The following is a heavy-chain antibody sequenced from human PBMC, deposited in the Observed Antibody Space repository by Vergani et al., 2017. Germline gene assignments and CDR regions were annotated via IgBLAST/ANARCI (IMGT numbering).Heavy chain of an antibody. D-gene: IGHD3-3*01. J-gene: IGHJ6*03. Sequence: EVQLLESGGDLVQPGGSLRLSCAASGFTFNHYAMNWVRQAPGKGLEWVSLISWDGGSTYYADSVKGRFTISRDNSKNSLYLQMNSLRTEDTALYYCAKDKGITIFGVVAFGYMDVWGKGP. CDR1: GFTFNHYA. V-gene: IGHV3-43*02. CDR2: ISWDGGST. CDR3: AKDKGITIFGVVAFGYMDV.